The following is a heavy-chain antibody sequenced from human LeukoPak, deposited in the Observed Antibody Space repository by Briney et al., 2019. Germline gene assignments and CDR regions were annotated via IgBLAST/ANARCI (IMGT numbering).Heavy chain of an antibody. CDR2: ISYDGSNK. Sequence: GGSLRLSCAASGFTFSSYGMHWVRQAPGKGLEWVAVISYDGSNKYYADSVKGRFTISWDNSKNTLYLQMNSLRAEDTAVYYCAKDEYYYDSSGYYQFWGQGTMVTVSS. CDR3: AKDEYYYDSSGYYQF. D-gene: IGHD3-22*01. CDR1: GFTFSSYG. J-gene: IGHJ3*01. V-gene: IGHV3-30*18.